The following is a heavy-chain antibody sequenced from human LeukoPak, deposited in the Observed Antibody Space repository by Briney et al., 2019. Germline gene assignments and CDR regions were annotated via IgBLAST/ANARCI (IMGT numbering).Heavy chain of an antibody. CDR1: GYTFTSYE. D-gene: IGHD3-22*01. CDR2: MNPDSGNT. CDR3: ARGQIVYSFDRSGYFDY. J-gene: IGHJ4*02. V-gene: IGHV1-8*01. Sequence: ASVKVSCKASGYTFTSYEINWVRQATGQGLEWMGWMNPDSGNTGYAQPFQGRVTMTRNTSISTAYMELSSLRSEDTAVYYCARGQIVYSFDRSGYFDYWGQGNLVTVSS.